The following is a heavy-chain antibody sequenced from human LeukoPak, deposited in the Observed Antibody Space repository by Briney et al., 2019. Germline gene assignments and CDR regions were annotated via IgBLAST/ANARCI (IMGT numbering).Heavy chain of an antibody. D-gene: IGHD5-12*01. CDR2: IIPIYGTP. CDR3: ARDRGDIVATTSDYYYYYYMDV. Sequence: VASVKVSCKASGGTLSGYAISWVRQAPGQGLEWMGGIIPIYGTPHSAQKFQGRVTITTDESTSTAFMDLSSLRSEDTAVYYCARDRGDIVATTSDYYYYYYMDVWGKGTTVTVSS. CDR1: GGTLSGYA. V-gene: IGHV1-69*05. J-gene: IGHJ6*03.